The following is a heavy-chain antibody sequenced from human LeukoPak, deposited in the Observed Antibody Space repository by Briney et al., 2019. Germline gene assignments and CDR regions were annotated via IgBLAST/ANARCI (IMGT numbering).Heavy chain of an antibody. Sequence: GGSLRLSCAASGFTFSSQNMNWARQAPGKGLEWVAYISTSGDSTKYADSVEGRFTISRDNAENSLYLLMNGLRVEDTAVYYCVKNGWLDYWGQGILVTVSP. CDR3: VKNGWLDY. D-gene: IGHD6-19*01. CDR1: GFTFSSQN. CDR2: ISTSGDST. V-gene: IGHV3-21*06. J-gene: IGHJ4*02.